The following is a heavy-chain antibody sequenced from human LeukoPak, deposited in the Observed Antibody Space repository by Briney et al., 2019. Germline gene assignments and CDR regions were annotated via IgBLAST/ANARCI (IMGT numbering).Heavy chain of an antibody. Sequence: ASVKVSCKASGYTFTGYYMHWVRQAPGQGLEWMGWINPNSGGTNYAQKFQGRDTMTRDTSISTAYMELSRLRSDDTAVYYCARGHRITIFGVVIHQYFQHWGQGTLVTVSS. V-gene: IGHV1-2*02. CDR2: INPNSGGT. CDR1: GYTFTGYY. D-gene: IGHD3-3*01. J-gene: IGHJ1*01. CDR3: ARGHRITIFGVVIHQYFQH.